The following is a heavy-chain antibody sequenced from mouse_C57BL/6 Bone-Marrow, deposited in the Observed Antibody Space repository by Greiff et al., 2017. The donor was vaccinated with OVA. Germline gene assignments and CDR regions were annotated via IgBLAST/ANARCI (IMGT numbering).Heavy chain of an antibody. V-gene: IGHV1-81*01. Sequence: VQLQQSGAELARPGASVKLSCKASGYTFTSYGISWVKQRTGQGLEWIGEIYPRSGNTYYNEKFKGKATLTADKSSSTAYMELLSLTSEASAVYFCAREAYCDPFAYWGQGTLVTVSA. J-gene: IGHJ3*01. CDR3: AREAYCDPFAY. D-gene: IGHD1-1*01. CDR2: IYPRSGNT. CDR1: GYTFTSYG.